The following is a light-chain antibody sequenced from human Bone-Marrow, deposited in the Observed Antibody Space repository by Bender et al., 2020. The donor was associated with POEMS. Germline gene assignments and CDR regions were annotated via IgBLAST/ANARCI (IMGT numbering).Light chain of an antibody. Sequence: QSALTQPRSVSGSPGQSVTISCTGTSSDVGGYNYVSWYQQHPGKAPKFMIYDVTKRPSGVPDRFSGAKSGNTASLTISGVQAEDEADYYCCSYAGSDALVFGGGTKLTVL. CDR2: DVT. CDR1: SSDVGGYNY. J-gene: IGLJ3*02. CDR3: CSYAGSDALV. V-gene: IGLV2-11*01.